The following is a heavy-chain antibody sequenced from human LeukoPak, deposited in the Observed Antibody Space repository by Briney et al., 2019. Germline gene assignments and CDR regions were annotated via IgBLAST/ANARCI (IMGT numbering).Heavy chain of an antibody. J-gene: IGHJ5*02. Sequence: SETLSLTCTVSGGSIGSSSYYWGWICQPPGKGLEWIGSIYYSGSTYYNPSLKSRVTISVDTSKNQFSLKLSSVTAADTAVYYCARHLRTTVTTLSWFDPWGQGTLVTVSS. D-gene: IGHD4-17*01. CDR3: ARHLRTTVTTLSWFDP. CDR1: GGSIGSSSYY. CDR2: IYYSGST. V-gene: IGHV4-39*01.